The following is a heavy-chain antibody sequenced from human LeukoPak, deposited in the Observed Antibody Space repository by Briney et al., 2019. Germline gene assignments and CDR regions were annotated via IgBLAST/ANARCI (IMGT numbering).Heavy chain of an antibody. Sequence: SQTLSLTCDISGDSVSSINSAWHWIRQSPSRGLEWLGRTYYRSKWYYDYAPSLQSRLTINPDTSKNQVSLQLNSVTPEDTAIYFCARDWDSGSHADEDAFDVWGQGTMVTVSS. D-gene: IGHD1-26*01. CDR3: ARDWDSGSHADEDAFDV. J-gene: IGHJ3*01. CDR1: GDSVSSINSA. V-gene: IGHV6-1*01. CDR2: TYYRSKWYY.